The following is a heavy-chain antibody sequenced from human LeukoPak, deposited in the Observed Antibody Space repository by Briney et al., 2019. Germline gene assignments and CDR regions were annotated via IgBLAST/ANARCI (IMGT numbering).Heavy chain of an antibody. Sequence: GESLKISCKGSGXSFTNYWITWVRQMPGKGLEWMGGVDPGDSYIKYSPSFQGHVTISADKSISTAYLHWSSLKASDTAMYYCARHRRLSNFDYWGQGTLVAVSS. CDR1: GXSFTNYW. J-gene: IGHJ4*02. CDR2: VDPGDSYI. CDR3: ARHRRLSNFDY. V-gene: IGHV5-10-1*01. D-gene: IGHD3-16*02.